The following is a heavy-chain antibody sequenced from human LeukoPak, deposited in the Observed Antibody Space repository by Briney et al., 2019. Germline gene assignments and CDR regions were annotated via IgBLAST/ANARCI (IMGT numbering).Heavy chain of an antibody. Sequence: GRSLRLSCAASGFTVSSNYMSWVRQPPGEGLGWVSAISGSGGSTYYADSVKGRFTISRDNSKNTLYLQMNRLRAEDTAVYYCAKSGGFEEGGSFDYWGQGTLVTVSS. D-gene: IGHD3-10*01. V-gene: IGHV3-23*01. CDR2: ISGSGGST. CDR3: AKSGGFEEGGSFDY. J-gene: IGHJ4*02. CDR1: GFTVSSNY.